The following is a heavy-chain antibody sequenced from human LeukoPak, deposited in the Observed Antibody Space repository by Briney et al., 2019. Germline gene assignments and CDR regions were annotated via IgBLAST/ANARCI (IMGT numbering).Heavy chain of an antibody. Sequence: ASVKVSCKAPGYTFTGYYMHWVRQAPGQGPEWMGWINPNSGGTNYAQKFQGRVTMTRDTSISTAYMELSRLRSDDTAVYYCARDLDSSGYFMTRWGQGTLVTVSS. J-gene: IGHJ4*02. CDR1: GYTFTGYY. V-gene: IGHV1-2*02. D-gene: IGHD3-22*01. CDR2: INPNSGGT. CDR3: ARDLDSSGYFMTR.